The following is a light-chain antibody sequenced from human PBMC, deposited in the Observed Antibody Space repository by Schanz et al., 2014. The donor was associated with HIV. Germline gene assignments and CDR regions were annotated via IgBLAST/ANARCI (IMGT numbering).Light chain of an antibody. CDR2: GNS. CDR3: QSYDSSLRAVV. CDR1: SSNIGAGYD. Sequence: QSVLTQPPSVSGAPGQKVTISCTGSSSNIGAGYDVHWYQQFPGTAPRLLIYGNSNRPSGVPDRFSGSKSGTSASLAITGLQAEDEADYYCQSYDSSLRAVVFGGGTKVTVL. J-gene: IGLJ2*01. V-gene: IGLV1-40*01.